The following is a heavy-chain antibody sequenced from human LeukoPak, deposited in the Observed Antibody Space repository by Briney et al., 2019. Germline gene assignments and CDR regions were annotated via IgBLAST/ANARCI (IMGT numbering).Heavy chain of an antibody. CDR3: ARRSRAGIAAAADFDY. Sequence: ASVKVSCKASGGTFSSYAISWVRQAPGQGLEWMGWISAYNGNTNYAQKLQGRVTMTTDTSTSTAYMELRSLRSDDTAVYYCARRSRAGIAAAADFDYWGQGTLVTVSS. J-gene: IGHJ4*02. V-gene: IGHV1-18*01. CDR1: GGTFSSYA. D-gene: IGHD6-13*01. CDR2: ISAYNGNT.